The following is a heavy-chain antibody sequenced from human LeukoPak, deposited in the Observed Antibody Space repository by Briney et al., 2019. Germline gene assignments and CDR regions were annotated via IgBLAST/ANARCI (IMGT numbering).Heavy chain of an antibody. CDR3: AIDDGLNWFDP. V-gene: IGHV4-34*01. J-gene: IGHJ5*02. CDR1: GGSFRGYY. D-gene: IGHD2-8*01. CDR2: INHSGST. Sequence: SETLSLTCAVYGGSFRGYYWSWIRQPPGKGLEWIGEINHSGSTNYNPSLKSRVTISVDTPKKQFSLKLSSVTAADTAVYYCAIDDGLNWFDPWGQGTLVTVSS.